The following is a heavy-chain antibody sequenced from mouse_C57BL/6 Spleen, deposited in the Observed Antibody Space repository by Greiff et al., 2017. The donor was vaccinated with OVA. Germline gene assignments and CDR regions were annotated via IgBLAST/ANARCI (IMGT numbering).Heavy chain of an antibody. CDR3: TRQLRLEYAMDY. Sequence: EVKLMESGGGLVQPGGSMKLSCVASGFTFSNYWMNWVRQSPEKGLEWVAQIRLKSDNYATHYAESVKGRFTISRDDSKSSVYLQMNNLRAEDTGIYYCTRQLRLEYAMDYWGQGTSVTVSS. CDR2: IRLKSDNYAT. V-gene: IGHV6-3*01. CDR1: GFTFSNYW. D-gene: IGHD3-2*02. J-gene: IGHJ4*01.